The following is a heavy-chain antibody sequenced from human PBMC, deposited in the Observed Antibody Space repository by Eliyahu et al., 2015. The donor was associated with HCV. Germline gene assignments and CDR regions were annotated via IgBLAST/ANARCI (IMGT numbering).Heavy chain of an antibody. CDR2: INHXGST. CDR1: GGSFSGYY. V-gene: IGHV4-34*01. Sequence: QVQLQQWGAGLLKPSETLSLTCAVYGGSFSGYYWSWIRQPPGKGLEWIGEINHXGSTNYNPSLKSRVTISVDTSKNQFSLKLSSVTAADTAVYYCARPYCSGGSCYSRRWFDPWGQGTLVTVSS. CDR3: ARPYCSGGSCYSRRWFDP. J-gene: IGHJ5*02. D-gene: IGHD2-15*01.